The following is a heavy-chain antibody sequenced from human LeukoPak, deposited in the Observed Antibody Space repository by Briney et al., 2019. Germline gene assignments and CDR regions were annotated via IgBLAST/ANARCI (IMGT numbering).Heavy chain of an antibody. J-gene: IGHJ5*02. CDR3: ARTFYDDGRGTTRNDLFDP. CDR1: GGPISSYY. V-gene: IGHV4-4*07. Sequence: SETLSLTCTVSGGPISSYYWSWIRQPAGKGLEWIGRIYSSGSTNYNPSLKSRVTMSVDTSKNQFSLKLTSVTAADTALYYCARTFYDDGRGTTRNDLFDPWGQGTLVTVSS. D-gene: IGHD1-1*01. CDR2: IYSSGST.